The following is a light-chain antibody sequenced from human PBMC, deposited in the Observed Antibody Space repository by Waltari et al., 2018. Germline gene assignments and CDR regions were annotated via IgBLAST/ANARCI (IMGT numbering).Light chain of an antibody. J-gene: IGLJ3*02. CDR2: DTS. Sequence: QAVVTQEPSLTVSPGGPVTLTCGSSTGDVTSGHYPYWLQQKPGQAPRTLIYDTSNKPSWTPARFSGSLLGGKAALTLSGAQPEDEAEYHCLLSYSDGWVFGGGTKLTVL. CDR1: TGDVTSGHY. V-gene: IGLV7-46*01. CDR3: LLSYSDGWV.